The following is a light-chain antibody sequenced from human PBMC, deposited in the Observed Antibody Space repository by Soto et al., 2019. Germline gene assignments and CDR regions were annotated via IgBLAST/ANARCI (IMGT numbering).Light chain of an antibody. Sequence: DIQMTQSPSSLSASVGDRVTITCRASQSINNYLNWYQHKPGKAPKLLIYAVSSLQSGVPSRFSGSGSGTYFTLTISSLQPEHFATYYFQHVYSTRTFGQGTKVEIK. V-gene: IGKV1-39*01. CDR3: QHVYSTRT. CDR2: AVS. J-gene: IGKJ1*01. CDR1: QSINNY.